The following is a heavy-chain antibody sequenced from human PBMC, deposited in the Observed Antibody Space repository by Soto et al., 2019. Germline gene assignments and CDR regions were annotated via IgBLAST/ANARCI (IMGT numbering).Heavy chain of an antibody. CDR3: AKTVSSGWYGPLTYYFDY. CDR2: ISGSGGST. J-gene: IGHJ4*02. D-gene: IGHD6-19*01. CDR1: GFTFSSYA. Sequence: GESLKISCAASGFTFSSYAMSWVRQAPGKGLEWVSAISGSGGSTYYGGSVKGRFTISGANSKNTLYLQMNSLRAEDTAVYYCAKTVSSGWYGPLTYYFDYWGQGTLVTVSS. V-gene: IGHV3-23*01.